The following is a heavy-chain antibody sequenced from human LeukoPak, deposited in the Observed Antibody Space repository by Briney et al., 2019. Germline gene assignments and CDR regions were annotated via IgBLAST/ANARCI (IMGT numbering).Heavy chain of an antibody. CDR1: GFTFSRYW. CDR3: TRGYPIFDY. D-gene: IGHD3-16*02. V-gene: IGHV3-74*01. CDR2: INTDGSST. J-gene: IGHJ4*02. Sequence: PAGSLRRSCAASGFTFSRYWMHWVRQAPGKGLVWVSRINTDGSSTSYADSVKGRFTISRDNAKNTLYLQMNSLRVEDTAVYYCTRGYPIFDYWGQGTLVTVSS.